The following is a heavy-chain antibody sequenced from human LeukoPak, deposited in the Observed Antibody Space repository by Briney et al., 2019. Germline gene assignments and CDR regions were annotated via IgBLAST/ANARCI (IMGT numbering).Heavy chain of an antibody. D-gene: IGHD2-2*01. J-gene: IGHJ3*02. CDR2: ISTAGDP. Sequence: GGSLRLSCTASGFTFSSYDMHWLRQDEGKGLEWVSAISTAGDPYYLGSVKGRFTISRENAKNSFYLQMNSLRAGGTAVYYCAGQARPGSAEGAFDIWGQGTMVTVSS. CDR1: GFTFSSYD. CDR3: AGQARPGSAEGAFDI. V-gene: IGHV3-13*05.